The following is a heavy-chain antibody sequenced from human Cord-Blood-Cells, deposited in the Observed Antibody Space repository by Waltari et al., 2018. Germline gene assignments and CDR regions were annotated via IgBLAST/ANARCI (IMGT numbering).Heavy chain of an antibody. V-gene: IGHV3-23*01. CDR1: GSTFRSYA. J-gene: IGHJ3*02. CDR2: ISGSGGST. CDR3: AKSPSAFDI. Sequence: EVHLLASGGGSVQPGGSLRLAFAASGSTFRSYAMSWVRQAPGKGLEWVSAISGSGGSTYYADSVKGRFTISRDNSKNTLYLQMNSLRAEDTAVYYCAKSPSAFDIWGQGTMVTVSS.